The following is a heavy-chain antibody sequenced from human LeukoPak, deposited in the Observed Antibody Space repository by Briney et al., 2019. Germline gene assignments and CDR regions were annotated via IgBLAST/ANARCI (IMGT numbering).Heavy chain of an antibody. CDR3: AKASWVSNADAVL. V-gene: IGHV3-23*01. Sequence: GGSLRLSCSASGFTFSSHALSWVRQAPGKGLEWVSSISGSGGSTYYADSVKGRFTISRANSKNTLDLQMNSLRAEDTAVYYCAKASWVSNADAVLWGQGTLVTVYS. CDR2: ISGSGGST. D-gene: IGHD1-1*01. CDR1: GFTFSSHA. J-gene: IGHJ4*02.